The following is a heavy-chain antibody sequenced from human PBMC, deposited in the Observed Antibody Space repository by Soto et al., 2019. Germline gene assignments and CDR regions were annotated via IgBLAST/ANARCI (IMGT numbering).Heavy chain of an antibody. CDR1: GFTFTSHW. CDR3: ARGLKNKYAMDV. CDR2: LNSDGSSR. V-gene: IGHV3-74*01. J-gene: IGHJ6*02. Sequence: EVQLVESGGGLVQPGGSLRLSCAASGFTFTSHWMHWVRQAPGKGLVWVSRLNSDGSSRYYGDSMEGRFTISRDNAKNTEYLQINSLRDEDTAVYYCARGLKNKYAMDVWGQGTTVTVSS.